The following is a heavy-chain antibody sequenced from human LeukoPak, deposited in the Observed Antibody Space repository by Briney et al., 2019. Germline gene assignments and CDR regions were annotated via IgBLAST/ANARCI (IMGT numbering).Heavy chain of an antibody. D-gene: IGHD3-10*01. Sequence: GASVKVSCKASGYTFTGYYMHWVRQAPGQGLEWMGRINPNSGGTNYAQKFQGRVTMTRDTSISTAYMELSRLRPDDTAVYYCARETYGSGSYYLDYWGQGTLVTVSS. CDR1: GYTFTGYY. CDR2: INPNSGGT. CDR3: ARETYGSGSYYLDY. J-gene: IGHJ4*02. V-gene: IGHV1-2*06.